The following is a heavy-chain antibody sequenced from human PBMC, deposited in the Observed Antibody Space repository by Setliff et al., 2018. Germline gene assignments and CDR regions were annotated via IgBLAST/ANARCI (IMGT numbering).Heavy chain of an antibody. CDR2: VYSTGST. J-gene: IGHJ5*01. Sequence: SETPSLTCNVSGASISSGSHYWSWIRQSAGEKPTWIGHVYSTGSTNYNPSFESRVSISVDKSNNQFSLKMTSVTAADTAMYYCVRDRYGRNSDGSGVYNWFDSWGQGILVTVSS. CDR3: VRDRYGRNSDGSGVYNWFDS. D-gene: IGHD2-15*01. CDR1: GASISSGSHY. V-gene: IGHV4-61*09.